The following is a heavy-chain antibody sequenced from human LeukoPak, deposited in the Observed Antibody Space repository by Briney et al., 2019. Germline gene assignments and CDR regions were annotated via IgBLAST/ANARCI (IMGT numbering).Heavy chain of an antibody. Sequence: SVKVSSKASGGTFSSYAISWVRQAPGQGLEWMGRIIPIFGIANYAQKFQGRVTITADKSTSTAYMELSSLRSEDTAVYYCAVVTSLGGFDYWGQGTLVTVSS. V-gene: IGHV1-69*04. CDR3: AVVTSLGGFDY. D-gene: IGHD2-21*02. CDR2: IIPIFGIA. J-gene: IGHJ4*02. CDR1: GGTFSSYA.